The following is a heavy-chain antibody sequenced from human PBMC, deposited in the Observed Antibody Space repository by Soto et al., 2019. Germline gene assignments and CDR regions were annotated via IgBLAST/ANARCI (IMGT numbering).Heavy chain of an antibody. V-gene: IGHV4-31*03. J-gene: IGHJ5*02. Sequence: SETLSLTCTVSGGSISSGGYYWSWIRQHPGKGLEWIGYIYYSGSTYYNPSLKSRVTISVDTSKNQFSLKLSSVTAADTAVYYCARDIRSWSKWFDPWGQATLVTVSS. CDR3: ARDIRSWSKWFDP. CDR2: IYYSGST. CDR1: GGSISSGGYY. D-gene: IGHD6-13*01.